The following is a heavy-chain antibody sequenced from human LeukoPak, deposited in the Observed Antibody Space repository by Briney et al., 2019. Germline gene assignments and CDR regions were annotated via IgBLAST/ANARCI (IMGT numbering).Heavy chain of an antibody. V-gene: IGHV4-39*07. J-gene: IGHJ2*01. D-gene: IGHD4-17*01. Sequence: SETLSLTCTVSGGSISSSSYYWGWIRQPPGKGLEWIGSIYYSGSTYYNPSLKSRVTISVDTSKNQFSLKLSSVTAADTAVYYCARLRSDHSLNYIANDYGDYVWYFDLWGRGTLVTVSS. CDR3: ARLRSDHSLNYIANDYGDYVWYFDL. CDR1: GGSISSSSYY. CDR2: IYYSGST.